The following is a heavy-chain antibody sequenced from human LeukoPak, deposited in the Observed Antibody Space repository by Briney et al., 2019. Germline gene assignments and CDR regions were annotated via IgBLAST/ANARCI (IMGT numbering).Heavy chain of an antibody. CDR3: AKGCQCPSGLSSWFDP. Sequence: GGSLRLSCVASGFTFSANAMSWVRQAPGKGLEWVSGLSGSGDGQFYADSVEGRFTISRDIFNNIWYLQMNSLRAEDTAVYYCAKGCQCPSGLSSWFDPRGQGTLVAVSS. V-gene: IGHV3-23*01. J-gene: IGHJ5*02. CDR1: GFTFSANA. D-gene: IGHD1-14*01. CDR2: LSGSGDGQ.